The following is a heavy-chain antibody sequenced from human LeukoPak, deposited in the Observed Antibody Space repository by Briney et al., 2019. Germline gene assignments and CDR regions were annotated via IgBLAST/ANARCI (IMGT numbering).Heavy chain of an antibody. CDR3: ARVFHDYYFDY. J-gene: IGHJ4*02. D-gene: IGHD3-3*01. CDR2: IYSGSNT. V-gene: IGHV3-53*01. Sequence: SGGSLRLSCAASGFTVSGNYMSWVRQAPGEGLEWVSLIYSGSNTYYADSVKGRFTISRDNSKNTLYLQMNTVRAEDTAIYYCARVFHDYYFDYWGQGTLVIVSS. CDR1: GFTVSGNY.